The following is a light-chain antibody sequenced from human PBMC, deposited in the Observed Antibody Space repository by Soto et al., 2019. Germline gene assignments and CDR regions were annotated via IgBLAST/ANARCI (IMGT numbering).Light chain of an antibody. J-gene: IGKJ4*01. CDR1: QTINSW. CDR2: ATS. Sequence: DIQMTQSPSTLSASVGDRVTITCRASQTINSWLAWYQQKPGKAPKLLIYATSNLESGVPSRFSGSGSGTEFSLTISSLQPDDFATYYCQQYKSFSLTLGGRTRVEVK. CDR3: QQYKSFSLT. V-gene: IGKV1-5*03.